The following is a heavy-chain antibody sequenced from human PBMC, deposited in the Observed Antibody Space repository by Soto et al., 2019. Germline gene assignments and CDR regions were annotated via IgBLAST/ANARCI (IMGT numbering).Heavy chain of an antibody. Sequence: GGSLRLSCAASGFICSSYDMSWVRQAPGKGLEWVSTILVDGRTFYVDSVKGRFTISRDSSQNTVYLQMNSLTAGDTALYYCAKATATGGGAFDICGQGTLVTVSS. CDR2: ILVDGRT. CDR1: GFICSSYD. V-gene: IGHV3-23*01. D-gene: IGHD2-8*02. J-gene: IGHJ3*02. CDR3: AKATATGGGAFDI.